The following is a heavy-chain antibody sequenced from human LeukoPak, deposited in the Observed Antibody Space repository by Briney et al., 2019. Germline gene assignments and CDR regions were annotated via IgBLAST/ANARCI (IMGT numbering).Heavy chain of an antibody. Sequence: SETLSLTCTVSGGSISSGDYYWSWIRQPPGKGLEWIGYIYYSGSTYYNPSLKSRVTISVDTSKNQFSLKLSSVTAADTAVYYCAGSSSWTRFDYWGQGTLVTVSS. CDR2: IYYSGST. V-gene: IGHV4-30-4*01. D-gene: IGHD6-13*01. J-gene: IGHJ4*02. CDR1: GGSISSGDYY. CDR3: AGSSSWTRFDY.